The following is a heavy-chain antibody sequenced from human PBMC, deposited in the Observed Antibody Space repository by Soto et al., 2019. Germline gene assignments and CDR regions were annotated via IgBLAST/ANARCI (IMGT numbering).Heavy chain of an antibody. D-gene: IGHD2-2*01. CDR2: ISAYNGNT. J-gene: IGHJ4*01. CDR3: AKDSHRAIISPIHDY. Sequence: GLEWMGWISAYNGNTNYAQKLQGRVTMTTDTSTSTAYMELRSLRAEDTAIYYFAKDSHRAIISPIHDYWGHGTLVTVTS. V-gene: IGHV1-18*01.